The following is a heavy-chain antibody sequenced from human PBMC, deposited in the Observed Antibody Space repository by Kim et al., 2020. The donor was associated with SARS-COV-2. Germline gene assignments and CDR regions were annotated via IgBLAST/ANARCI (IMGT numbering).Heavy chain of an antibody. CDR2: ITGGGTSI. J-gene: IGHJ4*02. V-gene: IGHV3-11*04. D-gene: IGHD2-15*01. CDR3: ASGPLGYCSGSTCYFDS. CDR1: GFTFSDSY. Sequence: GGSLRLSCAGSGFTFSDSYMTWVRQAPGKGLEWISYITGGGTSIYYADSVKGRFTISRDNTKNSLYLQMNNLRAEDTAVYYCASGPLGYCSGSTCYFDSWGQGTLVTVSS.